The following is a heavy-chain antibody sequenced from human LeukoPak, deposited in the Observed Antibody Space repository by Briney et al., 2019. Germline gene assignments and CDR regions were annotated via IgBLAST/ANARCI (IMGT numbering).Heavy chain of an antibody. CDR1: GYTFTGYY. Sequence: GASVNVSCKASGYTFTGYYLHWVRQAPGQGLEWMGWINPNSGGTSYAQKFQGRVTMTRDTSISTAYMELSRLRSDDAAVYYCARDLSDSGGYSPYHFDFWGQGTLVTVSS. CDR3: ARDLSDSGGYSPYHFDF. V-gene: IGHV1-2*02. CDR2: INPNSGGT. J-gene: IGHJ4*02. D-gene: IGHD3-22*01.